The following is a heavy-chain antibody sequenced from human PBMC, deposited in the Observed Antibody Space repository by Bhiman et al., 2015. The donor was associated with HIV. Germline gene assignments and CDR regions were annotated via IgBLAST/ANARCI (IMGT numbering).Heavy chain of an antibody. V-gene: IGHV3-48*03. CDR2: MSSSSSYI. D-gene: IGHD7-27*01. CDR3: AREGDWGSDFDY. J-gene: IGHJ4*02. Sequence: EVQLVESGGGSVHPGGSLRLSCAASGFAFSTYKMNWVRQAPGKGLEWVAYMSSSSSYIYYADSVKGRFTISRDNAKNSLYLQMNSLRAEDTAVYYCAREGDWGSDFDYWGQGTLVTVSS. CDR1: GFAFSTYK.